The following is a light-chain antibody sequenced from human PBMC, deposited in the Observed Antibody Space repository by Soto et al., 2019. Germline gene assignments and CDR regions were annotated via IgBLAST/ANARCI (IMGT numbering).Light chain of an antibody. CDR1: QSINSNF. CDR3: QHYDQSHTRRT. J-gene: IGKJ2*01. V-gene: IGKV3-20*01. Sequence: EIVLTQSPGTLSLSPGERATLSCRASQSINSNFLGWYHKKSGQPPRLLINGASSSATGIPDRFSGSGCGTDFTLTIIRLETEDVAGYSVQHYDQSHTRRTFGQGTKVEIK. CDR2: GAS.